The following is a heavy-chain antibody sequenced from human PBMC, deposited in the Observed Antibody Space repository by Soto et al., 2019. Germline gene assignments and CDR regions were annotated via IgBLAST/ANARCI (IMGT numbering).Heavy chain of an antibody. CDR2: IGTAGDT. CDR1: AFTFSGFD. J-gene: IGHJ4*02. CDR3: AKSQEIGTHFFDS. Sequence: SLTLSCEASAFTFSGFDMHWVRQPTGKGLEWVSSIGTAGDTYYAVSVKGRFTTSRDNAKNSLSLQMNSLRAGDMAVYFCAKSQEIGTHFFDSWGQGTQVTVSS. D-gene: IGHD6-13*01. V-gene: IGHV3-13*01.